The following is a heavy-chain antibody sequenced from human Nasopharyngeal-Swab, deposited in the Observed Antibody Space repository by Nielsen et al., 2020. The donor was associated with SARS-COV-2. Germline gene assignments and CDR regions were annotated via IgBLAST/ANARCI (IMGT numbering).Heavy chain of an antibody. V-gene: IGHV3-7*01. D-gene: IGHD3-3*01. CDR2: IKQDGSEK. Sequence: GESLKISCAASGFTFSSYWMSWVRQAPGKGLECVANIKQDGSEKYYVDSVKGRFTISRDNAKNSLYLQMNSLRAEDTAVYYCARSSRYYDFWSGYYTAYYYGMDVWGQGTTVTVSS. J-gene: IGHJ6*02. CDR3: ARSSRYYDFWSGYYTAYYYGMDV. CDR1: GFTFSSYW.